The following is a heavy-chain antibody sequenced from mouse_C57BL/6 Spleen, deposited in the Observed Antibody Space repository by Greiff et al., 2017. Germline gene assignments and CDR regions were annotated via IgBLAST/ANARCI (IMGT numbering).Heavy chain of an antibody. V-gene: IGHV14-3*01. D-gene: IGHD2-3*01. J-gene: IGHJ2*01. CDR2: IAPANGNT. Sequence: VQLQQSVAELVRPGASVQLSCKASGYNFKNTYMHWVKQRPGQGLEWIGRIAPANGNTNYNQKFPGKATITADKSSNTAYLQLSSLTSEDTAVYYCARGGYDGYLDYWGQGTTLTVSA. CDR3: ARGGYDGYLDY. CDR1: GYNFKNTY.